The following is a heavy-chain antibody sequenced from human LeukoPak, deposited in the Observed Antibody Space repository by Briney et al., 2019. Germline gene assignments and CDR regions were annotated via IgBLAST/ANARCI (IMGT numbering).Heavy chain of an antibody. CDR1: GGSLRGYY. CDR2: INHNGIT. D-gene: IGHD3-22*01. J-gene: IGHJ4*02. CDR3: ARHFYDSSGYMDY. V-gene: IGHV4-34*01. Sequence: PSETLSLTCAVYGGSLRGYYWSWIRQPPGKGLEWIGEINHNGITKHNPSLKSRVTISVSKPKNQFSLKLSSVTAEDTAVYYWARHFYDSSGYMDYWGQGTLVTVSS.